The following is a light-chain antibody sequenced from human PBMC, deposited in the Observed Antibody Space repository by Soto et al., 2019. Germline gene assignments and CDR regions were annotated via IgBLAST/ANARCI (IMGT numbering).Light chain of an antibody. CDR1: QSISSY. Sequence: DIQITQSPSSLSASVAYTVTITSTASQSISSYLSWYQQKPGKAPMLLIYAASRLQSGVPSRFSGSRSGTDFTLTINSLKPEDFATYYCQQSYSRVTFGKGTKVDIK. J-gene: IGKJ1*01. V-gene: IGKV1-39*01. CDR2: AAS. CDR3: QQSYSRVT.